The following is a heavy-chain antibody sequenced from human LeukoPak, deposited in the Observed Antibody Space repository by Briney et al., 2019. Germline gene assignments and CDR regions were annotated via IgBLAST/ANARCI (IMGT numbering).Heavy chain of an antibody. D-gene: IGHD3-3*01. V-gene: IGHV1-69*13. J-gene: IGHJ6*02. CDR2: IIPIFGTA. CDR1: GGTFSSYA. Sequence: ASVKVSCKASGGTFSSYAISWVRQAPGQGLEWMGGIIPIFGTANYAQKFQGRVTITADESTSTAYMELSSLRSEDTAVYYCARGTIFGAPMNYYYYGMDVWGQGTTVTVSS. CDR3: ARGTIFGAPMNYYYYGMDV.